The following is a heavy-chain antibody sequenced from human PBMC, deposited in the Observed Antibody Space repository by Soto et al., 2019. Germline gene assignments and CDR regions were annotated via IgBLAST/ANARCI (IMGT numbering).Heavy chain of an antibody. CDR3: ARVDGDYTMDV. D-gene: IGHD4-17*01. V-gene: IGHV3-74*01. CDR2: INSDGSST. CDR1: GFTFSTYW. Sequence: EVQLVESGGGLVQPGGSLRFSCAASGFTFSTYWLHWVRQTPGKGLVCVSRINSDGSSTNYADSVKGRFTIFRDNAKNTLYLQMNSLRAEDTAVYYCARVDGDYTMDVWGQGTTVTVSS. J-gene: IGHJ6*02.